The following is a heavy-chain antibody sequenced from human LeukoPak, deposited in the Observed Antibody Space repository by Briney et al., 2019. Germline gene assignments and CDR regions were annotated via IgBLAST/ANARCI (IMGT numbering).Heavy chain of an antibody. J-gene: IGHJ3*02. V-gene: IGHV3-74*01. CDR1: GFTFNSYW. CDR3: ARGGSFHAFDI. Sequence: PVGSLRLSCAASGFTFNSYWMHWVRQAPGKGLVWVSRINRDGTDTIYADSVKGRFTISRDNAKNTLYLQMISLRAEDTAVYYCARGGSFHAFDIWGQGTVVTVSS. CDR2: INRDGTDT. D-gene: IGHD2-15*01.